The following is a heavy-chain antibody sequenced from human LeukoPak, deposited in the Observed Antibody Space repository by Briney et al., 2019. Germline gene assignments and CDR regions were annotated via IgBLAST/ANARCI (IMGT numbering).Heavy chain of an antibody. Sequence: PGGSLRLSCAASGFTFSSYSMNWVRQAPGKGLEWVSSISSSSSYTYYADSVKGRFTISRDNAKNSLYLQMNSLRAEDTAVYYCARSIADYYDSSGFDYWGQGTLVTVSS. D-gene: IGHD3-22*01. V-gene: IGHV3-21*04. CDR2: ISSSSSYT. CDR1: GFTFSSYS. CDR3: ARSIADYYDSSGFDY. J-gene: IGHJ4*02.